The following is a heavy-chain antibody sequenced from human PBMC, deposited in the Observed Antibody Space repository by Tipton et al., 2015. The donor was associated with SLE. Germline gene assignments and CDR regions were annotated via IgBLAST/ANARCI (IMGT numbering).Heavy chain of an antibody. Sequence: TLSLTCTVSGGSISSSSYYWGWIRQPPGKGLEWIGSIYYSGSTNYNPSLKSRVTISVDTSKNHFSLKLSSVTAADTAVYYCSRGDYGDYRDAFDIWGQGTLVTVSS. CDR2: IYYSGST. J-gene: IGHJ3*02. D-gene: IGHD4-17*01. V-gene: IGHV4-39*02. CDR3: SRGDYGDYRDAFDI. CDR1: GGSISSSSYY.